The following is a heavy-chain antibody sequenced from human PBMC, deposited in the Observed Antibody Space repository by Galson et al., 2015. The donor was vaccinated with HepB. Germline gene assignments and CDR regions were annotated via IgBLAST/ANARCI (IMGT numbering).Heavy chain of an antibody. V-gene: IGHV3-23*01. CDR1: GFTFSSYA. D-gene: IGHD3-10*01. CDR3: AKTQGDMVRGASFDY. Sequence: SLRLSCAASGFTFSSYAMSWVRQAPGKGLEWVSAISGSGGSTYYADSVKGRFTISRDNSKNTLYLQMNSLRAEDTAVYYCAKTQGDMVRGASFDYWGQGTLVTVSS. CDR2: ISGSGGST. J-gene: IGHJ4*02.